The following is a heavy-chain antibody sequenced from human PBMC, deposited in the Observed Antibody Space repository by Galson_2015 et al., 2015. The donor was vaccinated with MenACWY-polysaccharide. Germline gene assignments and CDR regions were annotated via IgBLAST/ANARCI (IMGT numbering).Heavy chain of an antibody. CDR2: MNPNSGNT. CDR3: ARGGKYYYDSSGYLNWFDP. CDR1: GYTFSSYD. Sequence: SVKVSCKASGYTFSSYDINWVRQTTGQGLEWMGWMNPNSGNTGYAQKFQGRVTMTRNTSISIAYMELSSLRSEDTAVYYCARGGKYYYDSSGYLNWFDPWGQETLVTVSS. V-gene: IGHV1-8*01. D-gene: IGHD3-22*01. J-gene: IGHJ5*02.